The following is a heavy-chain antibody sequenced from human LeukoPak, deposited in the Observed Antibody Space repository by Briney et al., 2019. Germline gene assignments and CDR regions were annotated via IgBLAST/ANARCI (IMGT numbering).Heavy chain of an antibody. Sequence: GGSLRLSCAASGFTFSGFIIHWVRQAPGKGLEWIGRVTSKTNSYATAYAASVKGRFTVSRDDSKKTAYLQMNSLKTEDTAVYYCAAGFTLVRGGTFDIWGQGTMVIVSS. CDR1: GFTFSGFI. V-gene: IGHV3-73*01. CDR3: AAGFTLVRGGTFDI. J-gene: IGHJ3*02. CDR2: VTSKTNSYAT. D-gene: IGHD3-10*01.